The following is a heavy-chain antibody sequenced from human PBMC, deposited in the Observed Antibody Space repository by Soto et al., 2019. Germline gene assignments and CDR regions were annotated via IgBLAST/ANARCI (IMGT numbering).Heavy chain of an antibody. V-gene: IGHV4-61*01. CDR3: ARRWGSSGHNWFDP. CDR1: GGSVSSGSYY. Sequence: QVQLQESGPGLVKPSETLSLTCTVSGGSVSSGSYYWSWIRQPPGKGLEWIGFISYSGSTNYNPSLKSRVTIAVDTSKNQFSLKLISVTAADTAVYYCARRWGSSGHNWFDPWGQGTLVTVSS. J-gene: IGHJ5*02. D-gene: IGHD6-19*01. CDR2: ISYSGST.